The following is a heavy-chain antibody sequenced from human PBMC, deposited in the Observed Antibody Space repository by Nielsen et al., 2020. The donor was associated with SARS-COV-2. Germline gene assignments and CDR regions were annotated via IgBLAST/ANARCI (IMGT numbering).Heavy chain of an antibody. CDR3: ARDRAVAEPGYFDL. CDR1: GGSISSYY. D-gene: IGHD6-19*01. V-gene: IGHV4-59*01. J-gene: IGHJ2*01. CDR2: IYYSGST. Sequence: SETLSLTCTVSGGSISSYYWSWIRQPPGKGLEWIGYIYYSGSTNYNPSLKSRVTISVDTSKNQFSLKLSSVTAADTAVYYCARDRAVAEPGYFDLWGRGTLVTVSS.